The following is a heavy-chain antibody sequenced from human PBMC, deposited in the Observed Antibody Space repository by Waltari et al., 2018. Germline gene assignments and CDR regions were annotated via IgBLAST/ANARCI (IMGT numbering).Heavy chain of an antibody. CDR3: ATGTVTRENSFDI. D-gene: IGHD4-17*01. CDR1: GFTFSTHW. V-gene: IGHV3-74*01. J-gene: IGHJ3*02. Sequence: EVQLVESGGDLVQPGGSLRLSCAASGFTFSTHWIHWVRQAPGTGLVWVSRINSEGSSTGYADSVKGRFTISRDNAKNTLYLQMNTLRAEDTAVYYCATGTVTRENSFDIWGQGTMVTVST. CDR2: INSEGSST.